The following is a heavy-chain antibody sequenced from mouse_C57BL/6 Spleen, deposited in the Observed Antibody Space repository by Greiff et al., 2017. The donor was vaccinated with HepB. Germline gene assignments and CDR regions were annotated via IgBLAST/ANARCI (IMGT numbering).Heavy chain of an antibody. D-gene: IGHD2-12*01. V-gene: IGHV5-16*01. CDR2: INYDGSST. Sequence: EVQRVESEGGLVQPGSSMKLSCTASGFTFSDYYMAWVRQVPEKGLEWVANINYDGSSTYYLDSLKSRFIISRDNAKNFLYLQMSSLKSEDTATYYCARGASQLVFDYWGQGTTLTVSS. CDR1: GFTFSDYY. J-gene: IGHJ2*01. CDR3: ARGASQLVFDY.